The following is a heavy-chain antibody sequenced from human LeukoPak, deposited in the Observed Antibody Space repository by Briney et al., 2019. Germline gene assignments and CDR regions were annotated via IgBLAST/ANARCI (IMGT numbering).Heavy chain of an antibody. V-gene: IGHV7-4-1*02. J-gene: IGHJ4*02. CDR1: GYTFTSYA. CDR3: ARFYDSSGYPEFDY. D-gene: IGHD3-22*01. Sequence: ASVKVSCKASGYTFTSYAMNWLRQAPGQGLEWMGWINTNTGNPTYAQGFTGRFVFSLDTSVSTAYLQISSLKAEDTAVYYCARFYDSSGYPEFDYWGQGTLVTVSS. CDR2: INTNTGNP.